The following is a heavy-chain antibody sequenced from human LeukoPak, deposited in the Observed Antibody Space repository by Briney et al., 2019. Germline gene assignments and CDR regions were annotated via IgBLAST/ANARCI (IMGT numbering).Heavy chain of an antibody. V-gene: IGHV4-34*01. Sequence: PSETLSLTCAVYGGSFSGYYWSWIRQPPGKGLEWIGEINHSGSTNYNPSLKSRVTISVDTSKNQFSLKLSSVTAADTAVYYCARILSAAGTSAFDIWGQGTMVTVSS. CDR3: ARILSAAGTSAFDI. CDR1: GGSFSGYY. CDR2: INHSGST. J-gene: IGHJ3*02. D-gene: IGHD6-13*01.